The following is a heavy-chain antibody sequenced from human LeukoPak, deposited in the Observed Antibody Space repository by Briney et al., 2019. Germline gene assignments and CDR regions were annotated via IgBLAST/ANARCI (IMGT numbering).Heavy chain of an antibody. D-gene: IGHD2-15*01. CDR3: ARSYCRGGSCYSGDAFDI. J-gene: IGHJ3*02. Sequence: NSGGSLRLSCAASGFTFSSYNMNWVRQAPGKGLEWVSSISGSSSYIYYADSVKGRFTISRDNAKNSLYLQMNSLRAEDTAVYYCARSYCRGGSCYSGDAFDIWGQGTMVTVSS. CDR2: ISGSSSYI. V-gene: IGHV3-21*01. CDR1: GFTFSSYN.